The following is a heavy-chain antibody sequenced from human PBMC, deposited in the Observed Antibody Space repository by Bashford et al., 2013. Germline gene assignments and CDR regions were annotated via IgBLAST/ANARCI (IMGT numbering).Heavy chain of an antibody. CDR3: ARTDFGGNSVYFDF. D-gene: IGHD4-23*01. CDR2: IYYSGST. J-gene: IGHJ4*02. CDR1: GGSISSRNHH. Sequence: SETLSLTCSASGGSISSRNHHWGWVRQPPGKGLEWIGYIYYSGSTSYNPSLKSRVTISVDTSKNLFSLKVNSLTAADSAMYYCARTDFGGNSVYFDFWGQGTLVTVSS. V-gene: IGHV4-31*03.